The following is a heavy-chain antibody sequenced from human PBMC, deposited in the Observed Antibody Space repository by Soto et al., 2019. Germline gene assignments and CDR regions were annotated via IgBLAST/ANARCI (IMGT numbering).Heavy chain of an antibody. V-gene: IGHV3-48*01. CDR2: ISSSSSTI. CDR1: GFTFSSYS. D-gene: IGHD2-2*01. Sequence: GGSLRLSCAASGFTFSSYSMNWVRQAPGKGLERVSYISSSSSTIYYSDSVKGRFTISRDNAKNSLYLQMNSLRAEDTAVYYCARDRAVVVPAAMFDYWGQGTLVTVSS. CDR3: ARDRAVVVPAAMFDY. J-gene: IGHJ4*02.